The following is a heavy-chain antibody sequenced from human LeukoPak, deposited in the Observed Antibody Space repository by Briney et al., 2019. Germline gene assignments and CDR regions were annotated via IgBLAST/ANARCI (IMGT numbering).Heavy chain of an antibody. J-gene: IGHJ4*01. V-gene: IGHV3-7*01. Sequence: PGGSLRLSCTASGFTFSSHAMTWVRQSAGKGLQWVANIKDDGSEEYYVDSVKGRFTISRDNAKNSLYLQMNSLRVEDTAVYYCSSIDFWGQGTPVTVSS. CDR3: SSIDF. CDR2: IKDDGSEE. CDR1: GFTFSSHA.